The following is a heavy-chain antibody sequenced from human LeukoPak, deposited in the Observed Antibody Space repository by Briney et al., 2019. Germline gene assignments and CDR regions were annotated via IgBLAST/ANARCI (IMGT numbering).Heavy chain of an antibody. CDR2: VFDSGGT. CDR1: GGSISNYW. D-gene: IGHD6-13*01. CDR3: ARGYSSSWNYFDY. Sequence: SETLSLTCTVSGGSISNYWWSWIRQPPGKGLEWIGYVFDSGGTNYNPSLKSRVTISVDTSKKQFSLRLSSVTAADTAVYYCARGYSSSWNYFDYWGRGTLVTVSS. V-gene: IGHV4-59*01. J-gene: IGHJ4*02.